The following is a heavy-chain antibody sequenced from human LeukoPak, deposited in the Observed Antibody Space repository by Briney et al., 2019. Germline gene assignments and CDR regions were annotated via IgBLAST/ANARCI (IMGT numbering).Heavy chain of an antibody. CDR1: GGTFSSYA. V-gene: IGHV1-69*13. J-gene: IGHJ4*02. Sequence: GASVKVSCKASGGTFSSYAISWVRQAPGQGLEWVGGIIPIFGTANYAQKFQGRVTITADESTSTAYMELSSLRSEDTAVYYCARSPSRDYSSHDYWGQGTLVTVSS. CDR2: IIPIFGTA. CDR3: ARSPSRDYSSHDY. D-gene: IGHD6-13*01.